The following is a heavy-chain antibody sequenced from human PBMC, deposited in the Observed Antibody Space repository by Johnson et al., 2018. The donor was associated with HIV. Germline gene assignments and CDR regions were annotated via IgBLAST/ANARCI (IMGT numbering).Heavy chain of an antibody. Sequence: QVQLVESGGGMVQPGGSLRLSCAASGLTFSGSGMHWVRQAPGKGLEWVAFTRYYGSNKHYVDSVKGRFTISRDNSKNTLYLQMNSLLPEDTAVYYCAKSDSGYDAFDIWGQGTMVTVSS. V-gene: IGHV3-30*02. J-gene: IGHJ3*02. CDR1: GLTFSGSG. CDR2: TRYYGSNK. CDR3: AKSDSGYDAFDI. D-gene: IGHD5-12*01.